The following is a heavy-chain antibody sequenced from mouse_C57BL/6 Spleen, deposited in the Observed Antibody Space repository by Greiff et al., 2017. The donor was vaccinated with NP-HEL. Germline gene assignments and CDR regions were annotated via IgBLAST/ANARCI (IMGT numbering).Heavy chain of an antibody. D-gene: IGHD1-1*01. V-gene: IGHV1-72*01. CDR3: ARNYGSSYVEFDY. CDR1: GYTFTSYW. CDR2: IDPNSGGT. Sequence: QVHVKQPGAELVKPGASVKLSCKASGYTFTSYWMHWVKQRPGRGLEWVGRIDPNSGGTKYNEKFKSKATLTVDKPSSTAYMQLSSLTSEDSAVYYCARNYGSSYVEFDYWGQGTTLTVSS. J-gene: IGHJ2*01.